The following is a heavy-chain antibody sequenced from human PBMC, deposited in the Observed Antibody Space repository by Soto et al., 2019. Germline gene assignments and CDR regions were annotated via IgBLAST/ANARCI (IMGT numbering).Heavy chain of an antibody. V-gene: IGHV3-21*01. Sequence: EVQLVESGGGLVKPGGSLRLSCAASGFTFSSYSMNWVRQAPGKGLEWVSSISSSSSYIYYADSVKGRFTISRDNAKNSLYLQMNSLRAEDTAVYYWARDVGPNVFTRDILTGYYAPYYYGMDVW. CDR2: ISSSSSYI. D-gene: IGHD3-9*01. CDR1: GFTFSSYS. J-gene: IGHJ6*01. CDR3: ARDVGPNVFTRDILTGYYAPYYYGMDV.